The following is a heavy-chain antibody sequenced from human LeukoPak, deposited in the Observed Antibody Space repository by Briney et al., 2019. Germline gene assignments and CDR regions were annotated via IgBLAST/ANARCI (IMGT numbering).Heavy chain of an antibody. CDR3: ARTDNYDSSGPFDY. J-gene: IGHJ4*02. CDR2: IYYSGST. Sequence: PSETLSLTCTVSGGSISSYYWSWIRQPPGKGLEWIGYIYYSGSTNYNPTLKSRVTISVDTSKNQFSLKLSSVTAADTAVYYCARTDNYDSSGPFDYWGQGTLVTVSS. V-gene: IGHV4-59*08. CDR1: GGSISSYY. D-gene: IGHD3-22*01.